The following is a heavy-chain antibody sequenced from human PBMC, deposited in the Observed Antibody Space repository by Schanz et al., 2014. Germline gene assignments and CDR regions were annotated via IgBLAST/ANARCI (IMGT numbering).Heavy chain of an antibody. D-gene: IGHD3-3*01. J-gene: IGHJ4*02. CDR1: GFNFSDYA. V-gene: IGHV3-23*01. CDR2: ISSGGGST. Sequence: EVHLLESGGGLVPPGGSLRLSCAASGFNFSDYAMCWVRQAPGKGLEWVSAISSGGGSTYYADSVKGRFTISRDNSKNTLYLQMKSLRAEDTAVYYCVRDSFFAFDYWGQGTLVTVSS. CDR3: VRDSFFAFDY.